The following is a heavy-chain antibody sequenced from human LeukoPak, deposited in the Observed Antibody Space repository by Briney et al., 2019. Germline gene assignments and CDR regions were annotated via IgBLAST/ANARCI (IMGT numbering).Heavy chain of an antibody. CDR1: GFTFSSYG. CDR3: ARDNTHPRAFDI. D-gene: IGHD2-2*02. Sequence: PGGSLRLSCAASGFTFSSYGMHWVRQAPGKGLEWVAVIWYDGSNKYYADSVKGRFTISRDNSKNTLYLQMNSLRAEDTAVYYCARDNTHPRAFDIWGQGTMVTVSS. J-gene: IGHJ3*02. CDR2: IWYDGSNK. V-gene: IGHV3-33*01.